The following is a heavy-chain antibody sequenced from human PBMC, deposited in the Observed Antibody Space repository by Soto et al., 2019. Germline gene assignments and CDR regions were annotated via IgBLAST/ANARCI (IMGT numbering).Heavy chain of an antibody. V-gene: IGHV3-23*01. CDR2: ISGSGGST. J-gene: IGHJ4*02. CDR3: ARASETDYGDYRRDYFDY. D-gene: IGHD4-17*01. CDR1: GFTFSSYA. Sequence: GGSLRLSCAASGFTFSSYAMSWVRQAPGKGLEWVSAISGSGGSTYYADSVRGRFTISRDNSKNTLYLQMNGLRAEDTAVYYCARASETDYGDYRRDYFDYWGQGTLVTVSS.